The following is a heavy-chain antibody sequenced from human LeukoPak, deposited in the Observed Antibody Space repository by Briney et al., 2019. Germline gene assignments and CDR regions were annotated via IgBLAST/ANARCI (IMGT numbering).Heavy chain of an antibody. CDR2: IKQDGSEQ. J-gene: IGHJ3*02. V-gene: IGHV3-7*01. Sequence: GGSLRLSCAASGFTFSNYWMTWVRQAPGKGLEWVANIKQDGSEQYYVDSVKGRCTISRDNAKNSLYLQMNSLRAEDTAVYYCARETYQLLGPYDAFDIWGQGTMVTVSS. D-gene: IGHD2-2*01. CDR1: GFTFSNYW. CDR3: ARETYQLLGPYDAFDI.